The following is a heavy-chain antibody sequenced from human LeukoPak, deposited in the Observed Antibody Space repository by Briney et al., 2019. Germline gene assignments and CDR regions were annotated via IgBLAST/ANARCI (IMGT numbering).Heavy chain of an antibody. CDR1: GVSISSGGYH. J-gene: IGHJ4*02. V-gene: IGHV4-31*03. Sequence: SETLSLTCTVSGVSISSGGYHWSWIRQHPGKGLEWIGNDGNTSYNPSLQSRITISVDTSKNQFSLKLSSVTAADTAIYYCAIYFVGGGGRGTWGQGTLATVSS. CDR2: DGNT. CDR3: AIYFVGGGGRGT. D-gene: IGHD2-21*01.